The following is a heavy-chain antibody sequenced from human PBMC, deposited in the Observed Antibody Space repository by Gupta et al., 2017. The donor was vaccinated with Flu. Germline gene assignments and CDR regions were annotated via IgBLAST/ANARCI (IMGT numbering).Heavy chain of an antibody. CDR1: GFSLSNARMG. Sequence: QVTLKESGPVLVKPTETLTLTCTVSGFSLSNARMGVSWIRQPPGKALEWLAHIFSNDEKSYSTSLKIRLTISKDTSKSQVVLTMTNMDPVDTATYYCARSSKQGGQLVFYFDYWGQGTLVTVSS. CDR2: IFSNDEK. J-gene: IGHJ4*02. D-gene: IGHD6-6*01. CDR3: ARSSKQGGQLVFYFDY. V-gene: IGHV2-26*01.